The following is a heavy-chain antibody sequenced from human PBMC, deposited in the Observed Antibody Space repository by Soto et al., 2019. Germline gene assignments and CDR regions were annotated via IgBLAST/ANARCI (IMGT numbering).Heavy chain of an antibody. CDR3: ASAGGYSSGWYHY. D-gene: IGHD6-19*01. J-gene: IGHJ4*02. CDR1: GFTFSSYA. Sequence: PGGSLRLSCAASGFTFSSYAMHWVRQAPGKGLEWVAVISYDGSNKYYADSVKGRFTISRDNSKNTLYLQMNSLRAEDTAVYYCASAGGYSSGWYHYWGQGT. V-gene: IGHV3-30-3*01. CDR2: ISYDGSNK.